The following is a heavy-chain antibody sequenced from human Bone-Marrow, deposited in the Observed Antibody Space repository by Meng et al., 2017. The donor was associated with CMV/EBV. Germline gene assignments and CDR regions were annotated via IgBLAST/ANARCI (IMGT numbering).Heavy chain of an antibody. CDR3: ARGPKSYDFWSGRYLFYGMDV. V-gene: IGHV4-34*01. CDR2: INHRGSP. J-gene: IGHJ6*02. D-gene: IGHD3-3*01. Sequence: GSSWSWIRQPPGKGLEWIGEINHRGSPNYNPSLKSRVTISVDTSKNQFSLKLSSVTAADTAVYYCARGPKSYDFWSGRYLFYGMDVWGQGTTVTVSS. CDR1: GSS.